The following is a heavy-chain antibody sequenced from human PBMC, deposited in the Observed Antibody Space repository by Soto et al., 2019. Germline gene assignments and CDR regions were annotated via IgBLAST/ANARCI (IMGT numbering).Heavy chain of an antibody. CDR3: ARDFYPLLRAPGSFDY. Sequence: PSETLSLTCSVSGDSISSVAHYWAWIRQPPEKGLEWIGSLYYTGSANYNPSLKSRAAISIDTSKNQFSLNLRSTTAADTAVYYCARDFYPLLRAPGSFDYWGQGTLVTVSS. V-gene: IGHV4-39*02. CDR1: GDSISSVAHY. CDR2: LYYTGSA. D-gene: IGHD2-15*01. J-gene: IGHJ4*02.